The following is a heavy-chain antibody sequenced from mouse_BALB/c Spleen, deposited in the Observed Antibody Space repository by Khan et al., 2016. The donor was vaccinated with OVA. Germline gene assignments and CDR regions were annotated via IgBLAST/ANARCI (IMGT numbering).Heavy chain of an antibody. Sequence: VQLKQSGAELVKPGASVKLSCTASGFNIKDTYMHWVNQRPEQGLEWIGRINPANGNTKYDPKFQGKATITADTSSKTAYLQLSSLTSEDTAVYYCAHPSDDPRYFDVWGAGTTVTVSS. V-gene: IGHV14-3*02. CDR2: INPANGNT. CDR1: GFNIKDTY. D-gene: IGHD6-1*01. CDR3: AHPSDDPRYFDV. J-gene: IGHJ1*01.